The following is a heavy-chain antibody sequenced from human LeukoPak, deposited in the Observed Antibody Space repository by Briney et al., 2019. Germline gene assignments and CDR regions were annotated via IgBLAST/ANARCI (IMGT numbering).Heavy chain of an antibody. CDR2: IYHSGST. CDR3: ARFLEWSPFDY. D-gene: IGHD3-3*01. Sequence: SETLSLTCTVSGYSISSGYYWGWIRQPPGKGLEWIGSIYHSGSTYYNPSLKSRVTISVDTSKNQFSLKLSSVTAADTAVYYCARFLEWSPFDYWGQRTLVTVSS. J-gene: IGHJ4*02. V-gene: IGHV4-38-2*02. CDR1: GYSISSGYY.